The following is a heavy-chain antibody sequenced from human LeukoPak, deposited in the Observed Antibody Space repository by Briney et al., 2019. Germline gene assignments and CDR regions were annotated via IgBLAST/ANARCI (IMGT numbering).Heavy chain of an antibody. V-gene: IGHV3-30*04. CDR1: GFTFSSYA. J-gene: IGHJ4*02. CDR3: ARAPKKSYGSFDY. CDR2: ISYDGSNK. Sequence: GGSLRLSCAASGFTFSSYAMHWVRQAPGKGLEWVAVISYDGSNKYYADSVKGRFTISRDNSKNTLYLQMNSLRAEDTAVYCCARAPKKSYGSFDYWGQGTLVTVSS. D-gene: IGHD5-18*01.